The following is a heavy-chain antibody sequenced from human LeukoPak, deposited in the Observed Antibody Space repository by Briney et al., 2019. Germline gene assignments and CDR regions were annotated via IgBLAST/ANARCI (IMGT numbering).Heavy chain of an antibody. D-gene: IGHD1-26*01. CDR1: GFTFSSYG. J-gene: IGHJ6*02. Sequence: PGGSLRLSCAASGFTFSSYGMHWVRQAPGKGLEWVSVIYSGGSTYYADSVKGRFTISRDNSKNTLYLQMNSLRAEDTAVYYCARNSGSYYGGHYYYYYGMDVWGQGTTVTVSS. CDR3: ARNSGSYYGGHYYYYYGMDV. V-gene: IGHV3-NL1*01. CDR2: IYSGGST.